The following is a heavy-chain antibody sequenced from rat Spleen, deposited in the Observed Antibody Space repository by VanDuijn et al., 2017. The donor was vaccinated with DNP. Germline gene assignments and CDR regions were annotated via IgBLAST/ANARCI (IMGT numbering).Heavy chain of an antibody. CDR2: ISYSGST. CDR1: GYSITSNY. Sequence: EVQLQESGPGLVKPSQSLSLTCSVTGYSITSNYWGWIRKFPGNKMEWVGHISYSGSTSYNPALKSRISITRDTSNNQFFLQVDSVTTEDTATYYCARGDYGGYSHWFDYWGQGTLVTVSS. J-gene: IGHJ3*01. V-gene: IGHV3-1*01. D-gene: IGHD1-11*01. CDR3: ARGDYGGYSHWFDY.